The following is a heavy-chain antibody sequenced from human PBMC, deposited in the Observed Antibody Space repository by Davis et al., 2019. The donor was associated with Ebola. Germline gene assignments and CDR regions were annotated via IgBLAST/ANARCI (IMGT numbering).Heavy chain of an antibody. D-gene: IGHD1-14*01. CDR3: AKDPGGDV. CDR1: GFTFSSYG. CDR2: ISYDGSNK. Sequence: GGSLRLSCAASGFTFSSYGMHWVRQAPGKGLEWVAVISYDGSNKYYADSVKGRFTISRDNSKNTLYLQMNSLRAEDTAVYYCAKDPGGDVWGQGTTVTVSS. J-gene: IGHJ6*02. V-gene: IGHV3-30*18.